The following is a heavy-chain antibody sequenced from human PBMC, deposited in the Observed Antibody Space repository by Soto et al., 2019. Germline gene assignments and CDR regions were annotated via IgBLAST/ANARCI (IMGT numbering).Heavy chain of an antibody. D-gene: IGHD6-13*01. CDR1: GFTFNSYA. J-gene: IGHJ4*02. CDR3: ARKTAGSWPFDY. Sequence: PGGSLRLSCAASGFTFNSYAMSWVRQAPGKGPEWVSGIGNSGGGTYYADSVKGRFTISRDNSKNTLYLQMNSLRAEDMAVYYCARKTAGSWPFDYWGQGTLVTVSS. CDR2: IGNSGGGT. V-gene: IGHV3-23*01.